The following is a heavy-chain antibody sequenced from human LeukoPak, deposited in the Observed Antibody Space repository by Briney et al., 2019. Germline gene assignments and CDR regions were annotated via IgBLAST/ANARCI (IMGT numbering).Heavy chain of an antibody. CDR1: GGSISSGSYY. V-gene: IGHV4-61*02. J-gene: IGHJ6*03. D-gene: IGHD6-13*01. CDR3: ARGYGSSWYSSGEDYYYYMDV. Sequence: PSETLSLTCTVSGGSISSGSYYWSWIRQPAGKGLEWVGRIYTSGSTNYNPSLKSRVTMSVDTSKNQFSLKLSSVTAADTAVYYCARGYGSSWYSSGEDYYYYMDVWGKGTTVTVSS. CDR2: IYTSGST.